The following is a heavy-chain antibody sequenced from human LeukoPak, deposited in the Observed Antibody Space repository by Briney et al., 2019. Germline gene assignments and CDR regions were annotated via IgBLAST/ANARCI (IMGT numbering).Heavy chain of an antibody. J-gene: IGHJ4*02. V-gene: IGHV3-23*01. CDR2: ISGSGGST. D-gene: IGHD6-19*01. CDR3: AKPMLPVAGVNYFDY. Sequence: GGSLRLSCAASGFTFSSYAMSWARQAPGKGLEWVSAISGSGGSTYYADSVKGRFTISRDNSKNTLYLQMNSLRAEDTAVYYCAKPMLPVAGVNYFDYWGQGTLVTVSS. CDR1: GFTFSSYA.